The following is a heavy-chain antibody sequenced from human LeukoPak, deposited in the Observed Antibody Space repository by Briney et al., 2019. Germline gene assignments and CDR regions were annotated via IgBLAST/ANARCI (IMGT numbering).Heavy chain of an antibody. CDR3: ASPGYYSNYAVDY. D-gene: IGHD4-11*01. V-gene: IGHV3-66*02. Sequence: GGSLRLSCAASGFTFSSYSMNWVRQAPGKGLEWVSVIYSGGSTYYADSVKGRFTISRDNSKNTLYLQMNSLRAEDTAVYYCASPGYYSNYAVDYWGQGTLVTVSS. J-gene: IGHJ4*02. CDR2: IYSGGST. CDR1: GFTFSSYS.